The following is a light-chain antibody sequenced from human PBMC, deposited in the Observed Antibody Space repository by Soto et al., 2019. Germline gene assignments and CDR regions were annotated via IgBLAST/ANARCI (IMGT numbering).Light chain of an antibody. J-gene: IGLJ1*01. Sequence: QSALTQPASVSGSPGQSITISCTGTSSDVGSYNLVSWYQQHPGKAPKLMIYEVSKRPSGVSNRFSGSKSGNTASLTISGLQAEDEADYYCCSYAVRVFGTGTQLTVL. CDR3: CSYAVRV. V-gene: IGLV2-23*02. CDR2: EVS. CDR1: SSDVGSYNL.